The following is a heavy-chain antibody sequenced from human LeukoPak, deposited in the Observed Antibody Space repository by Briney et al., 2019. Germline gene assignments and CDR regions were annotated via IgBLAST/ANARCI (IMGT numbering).Heavy chain of an antibody. CDR1: GFTFSSFD. Sequence: PGGSLRLSCAASGFTFSSFDMHWVRQPTGQGLEWVSTIGTASDTYYPGSVEGRFTLSSDNAKNSLYLQMNSLTAGDTAVYYCARGPPRGKYYYMDVWGKGTTVTVSS. D-gene: IGHD1-1*01. CDR3: ARGPPRGKYYYMDV. J-gene: IGHJ6*03. V-gene: IGHV3-13*01. CDR2: IGTASDT.